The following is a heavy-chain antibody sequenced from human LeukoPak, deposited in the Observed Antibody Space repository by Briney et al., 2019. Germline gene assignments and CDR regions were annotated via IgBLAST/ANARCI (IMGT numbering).Heavy chain of an antibody. Sequence: PGGSLRLSCVASGFTFSNYAMSWVRQAPGKGLEWVSGISGSVGSTYYVDSVKGRFTISRDYSKNTLYLQMNSLRAEDTAVYYCAKDRGSGRYFDWLFPGRDAFDIWGQGTMVTVSS. J-gene: IGHJ3*02. CDR2: ISGSVGST. CDR3: AKDRGSGRYFDWLFPGRDAFDI. D-gene: IGHD3-9*01. V-gene: IGHV3-23*01. CDR1: GFTFSNYA.